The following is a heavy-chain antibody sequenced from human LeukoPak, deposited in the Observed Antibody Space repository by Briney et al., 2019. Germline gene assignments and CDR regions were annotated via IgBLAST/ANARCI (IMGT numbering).Heavy chain of an antibody. Sequence: GGSLRLSCAASGYTFSDYYMTWIRQAPGKGPEWVSFISTTSSYTKYADSVRGRFTISRDNAKNSLYLQMDSLRVEDTAVYYCARGSSAWSLDYWGQGTLVTVSS. CDR1: GYTFSDYY. V-gene: IGHV3-11*05. J-gene: IGHJ4*02. CDR3: ARGSSAWSLDY. CDR2: ISTTSSYT. D-gene: IGHD6-19*01.